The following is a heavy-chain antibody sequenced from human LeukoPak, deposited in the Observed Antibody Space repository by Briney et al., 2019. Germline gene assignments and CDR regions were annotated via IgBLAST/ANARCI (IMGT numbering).Heavy chain of an antibody. Sequence: GGSLRFSCAASGFTFSSCAMSWVRQPPGKGLEWVSAISGSGGRPYYADSVKGRFTISRDNSKNTLYLQMNSLRAEDTAVYYCARHPEPGYCSSTSCHESYFDYWGQGTLVTVYS. J-gene: IGHJ4*02. CDR2: ISGSGGRP. CDR1: GFTFSSCA. CDR3: ARHPEPGYCSSTSCHESYFDY. D-gene: IGHD2-2*01. V-gene: IGHV3-23*01.